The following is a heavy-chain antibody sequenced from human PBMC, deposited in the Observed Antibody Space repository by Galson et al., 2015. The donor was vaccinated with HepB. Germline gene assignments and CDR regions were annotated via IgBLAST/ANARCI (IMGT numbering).Heavy chain of an antibody. CDR3: IIFGLTMF. D-gene: IGHD3-10*02. Sequence: SLRLSCAVSGLMFSGYDMHWVRQAPGKGPEYLSTISSNGGSTFYADSVKGRFTISRDNSKKKLYLQMSSLRLEDTAIYSCIIFGLTMFWGQGTLVTVSS. V-gene: IGHV3-64D*06. J-gene: IGHJ4*02. CDR2: ISSNGGST. CDR1: GLMFSGYD.